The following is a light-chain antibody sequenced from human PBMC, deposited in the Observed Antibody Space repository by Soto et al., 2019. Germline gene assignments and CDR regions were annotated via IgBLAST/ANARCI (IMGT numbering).Light chain of an antibody. J-gene: IGLJ3*02. CDR3: AAWDDSLSGWV. CDR2: RNN. V-gene: IGLV1-47*01. CDR1: SSNIGKNF. Sequence: QSVLTQPPSASGTPGQRVTISCSGSSSNIGKNFVYWYQQIPGTAPKLLIHRNNQRPSGVPDRFSGSKSGTSASLAISGLRSEDEADYYCAAWDDSLSGWVFGGGTQLTVL.